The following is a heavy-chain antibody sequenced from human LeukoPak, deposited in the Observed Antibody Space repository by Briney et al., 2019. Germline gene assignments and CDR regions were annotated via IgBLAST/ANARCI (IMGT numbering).Heavy chain of an antibody. Sequence: SQTLSLTCTVSGGSISSGGYFWSWIRQPPGKGLEWIGYISHSGSTYYSPSLKSRATISEDRSKNQFSLNLTSVTAADTAVYYCTRITAVRGPLMYYNYGMDVWGQGTTVTVSS. D-gene: IGHD3-10*01. J-gene: IGHJ6*02. CDR3: TRITAVRGPLMYYNYGMDV. CDR2: ISHSGST. CDR1: GGSISSGGYF. V-gene: IGHV4-30-2*01.